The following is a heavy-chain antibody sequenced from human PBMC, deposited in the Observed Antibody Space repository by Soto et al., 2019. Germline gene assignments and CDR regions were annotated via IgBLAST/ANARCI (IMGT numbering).Heavy chain of an antibody. V-gene: IGHV4-38-2*01. CDR3: AGYQYDSSGHDDDH. Sequence: SETLSLTCSVSGYSINRGYYWGWIRQAPGKGLEWIGSIYHRGATYYAPSLKARAAISVDTSNNHFTLRLTSVTAADTAIYYCAGYQYDSSGHDDDHWGQGALVTVSS. CDR2: IYHRGAT. CDR1: GYSINRGYY. J-gene: IGHJ4*02. D-gene: IGHD3-22*01.